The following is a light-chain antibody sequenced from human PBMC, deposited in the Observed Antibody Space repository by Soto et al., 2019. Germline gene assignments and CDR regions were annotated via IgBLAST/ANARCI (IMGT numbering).Light chain of an antibody. CDR3: QLYGISPQ. CDR2: ASS. Sequence: PGKRATLSCRTSQTSGSNFLAWYQHKPGQAPRLLIYASSNRATGIPDRFSGSASGPDFTLTINRLEPEDFAVYYCQLYGISPQFGQGTRLEIK. V-gene: IGKV3-20*01. CDR1: QTSGSNF. J-gene: IGKJ5*01.